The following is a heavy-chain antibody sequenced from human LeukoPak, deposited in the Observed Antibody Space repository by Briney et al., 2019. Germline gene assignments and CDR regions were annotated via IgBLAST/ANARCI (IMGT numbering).Heavy chain of an antibody. V-gene: IGHV1-8*02. Sequence: GASVKVSCKASGGTFSSYAISWVRQAPGQGLEWMGWMNPNSGNTGYAQKFQGRVTMTRNTSISTAYMGLSSLRSEDTAVYYCARDHSTIGAFDIWGQGTMVTVSS. CDR3: ARDHSTIGAFDI. D-gene: IGHD2-21*01. J-gene: IGHJ3*02. CDR2: MNPNSGNT. CDR1: GGTFSSYA.